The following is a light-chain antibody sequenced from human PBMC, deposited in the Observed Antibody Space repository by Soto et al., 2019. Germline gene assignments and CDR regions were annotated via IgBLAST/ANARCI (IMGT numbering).Light chain of an antibody. CDR2: KIS. CDR3: MQVTHFPRT. J-gene: IGKJ2*01. Sequence: VLTQTPLSSAVALGQPASISCRSSQSLVHSNGDTYLSWFHQRPGQPPRLLIYKISNRFSGVPDRVSGSGAGTDFTLKIRRVEADDVGVYYCMQVTHFPRTFGQGTKLEIK. CDR1: QSLVHSNGDTY. V-gene: IGKV2-24*01.